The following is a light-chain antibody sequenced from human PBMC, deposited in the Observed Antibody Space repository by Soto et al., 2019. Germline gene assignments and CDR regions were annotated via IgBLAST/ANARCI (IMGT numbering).Light chain of an antibody. CDR1: QSVSSF. J-gene: IGKJ5*01. CDR2: DAS. V-gene: IGKV3-11*01. CDR3: QQRSIWPIT. Sequence: EIVLTQSPATLSLSPGERATLSCRASQSVSSFFAWYQQKPGQAPRLLIHDASNRATGVPARFSGSGSGTDFTLTISSLEPEDFAVYYCQQRSIWPITFGQGTRLEI.